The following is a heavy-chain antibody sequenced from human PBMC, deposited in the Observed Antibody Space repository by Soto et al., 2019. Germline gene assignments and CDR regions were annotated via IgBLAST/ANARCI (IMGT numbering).Heavy chain of an antibody. Sequence: EVQLLESGGGLVQPGGSLRLSCAASGFTFSSYAMSWVRQAPGKGLEWVSAISGSGGSTYYADSVKGRFTISRDNSKNTLYLQMNSLRAEDTAVYYCARRYSYGYFFDYWGQGTLVTVSS. D-gene: IGHD5-18*01. CDR2: ISGSGGST. CDR1: GFTFSSYA. CDR3: ARRYSYGYFFDY. J-gene: IGHJ4*02. V-gene: IGHV3-23*01.